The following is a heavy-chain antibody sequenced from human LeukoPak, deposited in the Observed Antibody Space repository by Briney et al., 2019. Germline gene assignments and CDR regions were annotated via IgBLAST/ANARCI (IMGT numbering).Heavy chain of an antibody. Sequence: GGSLRLSCAASGFTLSGYWMSWVRQAPGKGREGVANVNEDGSGRNHVDSVKGRFTVSRDNAENSLYLQMNSLRPEDTAVYYCARYSGSCYSFHNWGQGTLVTVSS. D-gene: IGHD1-26*01. J-gene: IGHJ4*02. CDR1: GFTLSGYW. CDR3: ARYSGSCYSFHN. V-gene: IGHV3-7*03. CDR2: VNEDGSGR.